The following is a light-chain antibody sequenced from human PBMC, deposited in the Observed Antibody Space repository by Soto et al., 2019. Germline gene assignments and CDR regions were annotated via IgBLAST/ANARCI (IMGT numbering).Light chain of an antibody. CDR1: QSVGNNY. CDR2: TAS. J-gene: IGKJ4*01. V-gene: IGKV3-20*01. Sequence: EIGLTLSPGTLSLPQGERATLSCRASQSVGNNYLAWYQQKPGQAPRLLIYTASIRATGIPDRFSGSGSGTDFTLTISRLEPEDFAVYYCHQHAESPLTFGEGTKVDIK. CDR3: HQHAESPLT.